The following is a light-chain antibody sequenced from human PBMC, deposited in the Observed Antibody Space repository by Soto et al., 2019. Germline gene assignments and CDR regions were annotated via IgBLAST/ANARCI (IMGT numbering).Light chain of an antibody. J-gene: IGKJ5*01. V-gene: IGKV3-15*01. CDR2: GAS. CDR3: QKLNSYPIT. CDR1: QSVSSN. Sequence: EIVWTQSPATLSVSPGERATLSCRASQSVSSNLAWYQQKPGQAPRILIYGASTRATAIPDRLSGSGSGTELNLTISRLQSEDFATYYCQKLNSYPITCGQGTRLEIK.